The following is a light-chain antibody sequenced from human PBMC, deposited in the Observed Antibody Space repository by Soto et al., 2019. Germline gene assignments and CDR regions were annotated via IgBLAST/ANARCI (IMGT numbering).Light chain of an antibody. Sequence: DIQMTQSPSSLSASVGDRVTITYRASLSISSYLNWYQHKPGKAPNLLIYAATTLQSGVPSRFSGSGSGTVFTLTISSLQPEDFATYYCQQSYTIPLTFGGGTKVDIK. CDR3: QQSYTIPLT. CDR2: AAT. CDR1: LSISSY. J-gene: IGKJ4*01. V-gene: IGKV1-39*01.